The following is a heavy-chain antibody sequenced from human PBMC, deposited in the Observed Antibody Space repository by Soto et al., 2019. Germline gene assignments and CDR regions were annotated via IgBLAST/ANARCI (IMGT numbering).Heavy chain of an antibody. CDR3: ARDHGVYYGSGRGGAFDI. CDR1: GGSISSYY. J-gene: IGHJ3*02. D-gene: IGHD3-10*01. CDR2: IYYSGST. Sequence: QVQLQESGPGLVKPSETLSLTCTVSGGSISSYYWSWIRQPPGKGLEWIGYIYYSGSTNYNPSLKSRVTISVDTSKTPFSLKLSSVTAADTAVYYCARDHGVYYGSGRGGAFDIWGQGTMVTVSS. V-gene: IGHV4-59*01.